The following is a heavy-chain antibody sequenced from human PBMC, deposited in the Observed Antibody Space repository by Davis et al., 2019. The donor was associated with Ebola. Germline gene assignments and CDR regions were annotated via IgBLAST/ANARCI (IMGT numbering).Heavy chain of an antibody. J-gene: IGHJ4*02. CDR1: GYTFTSYD. D-gene: IGHD3-9*01. CDR2: INPNSGGT. Sequence: ASVKVSCKASGYTFTSYDINWVRQAPGQGLEWMGRINPNSGGTNYAQKFLGRVTMTTDTSITTAYMELRRLTSDDTAVYYCARSHSDWLLPFDYWGQGTLATVSS. V-gene: IGHV1-2*06. CDR3: ARSHSDWLLPFDY.